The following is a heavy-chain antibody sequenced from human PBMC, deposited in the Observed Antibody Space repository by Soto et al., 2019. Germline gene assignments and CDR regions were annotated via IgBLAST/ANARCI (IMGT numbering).Heavy chain of an antibody. J-gene: IGHJ3*02. V-gene: IGHV4-31*03. Sequence: SETLSLTCTVSGGSISSGGYYWSWIRQHPGKGLEWIGYIYYSGSTYYNPSLKSRVTISVDTSKNQFSLKLSSVTAADTAVYYCARGEGFRFVKQLGAFDIWGQGTMVTVSS. CDR1: GGSISSGGYY. D-gene: IGHD6-6*01. CDR3: ARGEGFRFVKQLGAFDI. CDR2: IYYSGST.